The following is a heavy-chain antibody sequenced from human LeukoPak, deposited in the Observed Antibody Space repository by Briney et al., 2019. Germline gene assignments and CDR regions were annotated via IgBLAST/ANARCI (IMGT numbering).Heavy chain of an antibody. CDR2: IIPIFGTA. Sequence: GASVKVSCKASGGTFSSYAISWVRQAPGQGLEWMGGIIPIFGTANYAQKFQGRVTITTDESTSTAYMELSSLRSEDTAVYYCAGDRGSSTRRLYYYYYMDVWGKGTTVTVSS. CDR1: GGTFSSYA. CDR3: AGDRGSSTRRLYYYYYMDV. V-gene: IGHV1-69*05. J-gene: IGHJ6*03. D-gene: IGHD6-6*01.